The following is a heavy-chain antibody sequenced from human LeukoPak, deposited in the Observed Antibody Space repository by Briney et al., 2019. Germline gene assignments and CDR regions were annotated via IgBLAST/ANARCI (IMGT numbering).Heavy chain of an antibody. CDR1: GYTFTGYY. J-gene: IGHJ6*02. CDR3: AGGISTRHFYYGMDV. CDR2: INPNSGGT. Sequence: ASVKVSCKASGYTFTGYYMHWVRQAPGQGLEWMGWINPNSGGTNYAQKFQGRVTMTRDTSSSTAYMELSRLRSDDTAVYYCAGGISTRHFYYGMDVWGQGTTVTVSS. V-gene: IGHV1-2*02.